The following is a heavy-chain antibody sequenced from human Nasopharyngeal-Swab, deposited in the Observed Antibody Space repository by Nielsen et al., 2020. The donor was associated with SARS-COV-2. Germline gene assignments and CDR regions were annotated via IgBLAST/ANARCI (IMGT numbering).Heavy chain of an antibody. D-gene: IGHD3-16*02. Sequence: GESLKISCAASGFTFSSYWMSWVRQAPGKGLEWVANIKQDGSEKYYVDSVKGRFTISRDNSKNTLYLQMNSLRAEDTAVYYCAKDQNYDYVWGSYRSDAFDIWGQGTMVTVSS. J-gene: IGHJ3*02. CDR3: AKDQNYDYVWGSYRSDAFDI. CDR1: GFTFSSYW. CDR2: IKQDGSEK. V-gene: IGHV3-7*03.